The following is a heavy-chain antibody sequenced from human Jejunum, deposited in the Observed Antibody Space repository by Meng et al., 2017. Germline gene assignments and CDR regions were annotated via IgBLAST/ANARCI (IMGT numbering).Heavy chain of an antibody. D-gene: IGHD3-16*01. CDR3: VRGNNYVWGMIP. Sequence: LPRGGAGTCKPLETLALPCAVVCGSLSVYFLSLIRQPPGQRLGWIGEVSHGGWTEYNPSLKRRVTIYHETSKNQFSLTLSSETAAGTAVYCCVRGNNYVWGMIPWGQGTLVTVSS. J-gene: IGHJ5*02. V-gene: IGHV4-34*01. CDR1: CGSLSVYF. CDR2: VSHGGWT.